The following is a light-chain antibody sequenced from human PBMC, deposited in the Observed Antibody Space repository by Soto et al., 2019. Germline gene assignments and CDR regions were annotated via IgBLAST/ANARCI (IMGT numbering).Light chain of an antibody. CDR2: DVT. CDR1: NNDVGGYNF. J-gene: IGLJ3*02. V-gene: IGLV2-11*01. CDR3: SSYAGSYTLV. Sequence: QSVLTQPRSVSGSPGQSVTISCTGTNNDVGGYNFVSWYQQQPGKAPKLMICDVTKRPSGVPDRFSGSKSGNTASLTISGLQADDDADYYCSSYAGSYTLVFGGGTQLTVL.